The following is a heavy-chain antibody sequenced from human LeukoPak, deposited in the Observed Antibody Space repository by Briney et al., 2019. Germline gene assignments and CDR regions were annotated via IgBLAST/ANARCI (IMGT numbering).Heavy chain of an antibody. CDR3: AKEAVTTARRFDY. CDR2: ISGSGGST. Sequence: PGGSLRLSCAVSGITFSNYAMSWVRQAPGRGLEWVSAISGSGGSTYYADSVKGRFTISRDNSKNTLYLQMNSLRAKDTAVYYCAKEAVTTARRFDYWGQGTLVTVSS. V-gene: IGHV3-23*01. J-gene: IGHJ4*02. D-gene: IGHD4-17*01. CDR1: GITFSNYA.